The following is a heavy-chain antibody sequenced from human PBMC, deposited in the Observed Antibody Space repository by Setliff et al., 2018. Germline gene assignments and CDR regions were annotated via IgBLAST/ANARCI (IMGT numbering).Heavy chain of an antibody. Sequence: QPGGSLRLSCVGSGFSFSTYSMAWVRQAPGKGLQWVSGIYGGGGNGGRNTFYADSVKGRFTISRDNSKNTLYLQMNSLRAEDTALYHCAKDRVPDGIWDFDSWGPGSLVTVS. CDR2: IYGGGGNGGRNT. J-gene: IGHJ5*01. CDR1: GFSFSTYS. CDR3: AKDRVPDGIWDFDS. V-gene: IGHV3-23*03. D-gene: IGHD1-20*01.